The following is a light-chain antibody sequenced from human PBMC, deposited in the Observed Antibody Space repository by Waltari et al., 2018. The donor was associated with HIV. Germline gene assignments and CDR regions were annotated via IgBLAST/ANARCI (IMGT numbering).Light chain of an antibody. CDR1: SSNTGIYF. Sequence: SALPHSPSASATPGQRVTITCSGSSSNTGIYFAYLYQHVPGTAAQLVIHWNDRRPSGVPDGFSGGKSGTSASLAISGLRSEDEADYYCAAWDDSLSDYVFGSGTTVTVL. V-gene: IGLV1-47*01. CDR2: WND. CDR3: AAWDDSLSDYV. J-gene: IGLJ1*01.